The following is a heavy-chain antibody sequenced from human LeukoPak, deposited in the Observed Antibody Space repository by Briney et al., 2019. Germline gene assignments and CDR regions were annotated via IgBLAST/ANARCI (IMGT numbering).Heavy chain of an antibody. CDR2: IYYSGST. V-gene: IGHV4-30-4*08. Sequence: KPSETLSLTCTVSGGSISSGDYYWSWIRQPPGKGLEWIGYIYYSGSTYYNPSLKSRVTISVDTSKNQFSLKLSSVTAADTAVYYCARAPLVVPAASYFQHWGQGTLVTVSS. J-gene: IGHJ1*01. CDR1: GGSISSGDYY. CDR3: ARAPLVVPAASYFQH. D-gene: IGHD2-2*01.